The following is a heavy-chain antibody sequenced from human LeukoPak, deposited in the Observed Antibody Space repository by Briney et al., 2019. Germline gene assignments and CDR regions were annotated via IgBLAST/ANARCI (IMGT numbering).Heavy chain of an antibody. J-gene: IGHJ4*02. CDR1: GVAISSGGYY. V-gene: IGHV4-31*03. CDR2: IYYSGSS. CDR3: ASQAATTEEPFDF. D-gene: IGHD6-25*01. Sequence: SETLSLTCTVSGVAISSGGYYWSWIRQHPGKGLEWIGYIYYSGSSYYNPSLKSRIAISVDTSKNQFSLELSSVTAADTAVYYCASQAATTEEPFDFWGQGTLVTVSS.